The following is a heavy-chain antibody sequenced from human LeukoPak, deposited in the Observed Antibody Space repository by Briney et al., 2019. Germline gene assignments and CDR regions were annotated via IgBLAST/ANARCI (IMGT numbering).Heavy chain of an antibody. CDR1: GYTFTGYY. J-gene: IGHJ3*02. CDR3: ARDFLGAHAFDI. V-gene: IGHV1-2*06. Sequence: GASVKVSCKASGYTFTGYYMHWVRQAPGQGLEWMGRINPNSGGTNYAQKFQGRVTMTRDTSISTAYTELSRLRSDDTAVYYCARDFLGAHAFDIWGQGTMVTVSS. D-gene: IGHD3-16*01. CDR2: INPNSGGT.